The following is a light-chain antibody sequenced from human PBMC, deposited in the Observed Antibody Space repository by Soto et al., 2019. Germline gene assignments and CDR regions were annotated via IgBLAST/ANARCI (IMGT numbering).Light chain of an antibody. CDR2: GAS. CDR3: QQYDRSPL. Sequence: EIVLTQSPGALSLSPGERATLSCRASQSVSNSHSAWYQQKPGQAPRLLIYGASNRATGVSDRFSGSGSGTDFTLTSTRLDHDAAAVYYCQQYDRSPLFGGGTKVEI. V-gene: IGKV3-20*01. J-gene: IGKJ4*01. CDR1: QSVSNSH.